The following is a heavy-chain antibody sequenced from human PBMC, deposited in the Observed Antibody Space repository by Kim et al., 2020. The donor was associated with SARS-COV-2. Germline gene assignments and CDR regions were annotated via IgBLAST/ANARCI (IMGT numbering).Heavy chain of an antibody. D-gene: IGHD3-22*01. V-gene: IGHV4-59*01. CDR3: ARTPRDSSGYYLAVDWYFDL. CDR1: GGSISSYY. CDR2: IYYSGST. Sequence: SETLSLTCTVSGGSISSYYWSWIRQPPGKGLEWIGYIYYSGSTNYNPSLKSRVTISVDTSKNQFSLKLSSVTAADTAVYYCARTPRDSSGYYLAVDWYFDLWGRGTLVTVSS. J-gene: IGHJ2*01.